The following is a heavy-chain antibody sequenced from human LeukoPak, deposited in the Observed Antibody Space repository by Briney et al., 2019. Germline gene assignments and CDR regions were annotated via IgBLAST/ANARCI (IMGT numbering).Heavy chain of an antibody. CDR1: GGSFSGYY. Sequence: SETLSLTCAVSGGSFSGYYWSWIRQPPGKGLEWIGEINHSGSTNYNPSLKSRVTISVDTSKNQFSLKLSSVTAADTAVYYCARAPGWVVRRFDPWGQGTLVTVSS. D-gene: IGHD2-15*01. CDR3: ARAPGWVVRRFDP. J-gene: IGHJ5*02. V-gene: IGHV4-34*01. CDR2: INHSGST.